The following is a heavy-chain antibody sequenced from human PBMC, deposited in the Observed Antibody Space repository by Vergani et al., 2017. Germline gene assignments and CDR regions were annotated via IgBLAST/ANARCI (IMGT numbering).Heavy chain of an antibody. CDR2: INPSGGST. J-gene: IGHJ5*02. D-gene: IGHD6-13*01. V-gene: IGHV1-46*01. CDR3: ARDKNGFNSSIRWFDP. Sequence: QVQLVQSGAEVKKPGASVKVSCKASGYTFTSYYMHWVRQAPGQGLEWMGIINPSGGSTSYAQKFQGRVTMTRDTSTSTVYMELSSLRSEDTAVYYCARDKNGFNSSIRWFDPWGQGTLVTVSS. CDR1: GYTFTSYY.